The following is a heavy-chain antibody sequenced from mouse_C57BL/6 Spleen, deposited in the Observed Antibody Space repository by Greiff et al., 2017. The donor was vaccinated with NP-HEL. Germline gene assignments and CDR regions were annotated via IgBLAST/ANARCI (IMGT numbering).Heavy chain of an antibody. Sequence: VQLQQSGAELVRPGASVKLSCTASGFNIKDDYMHWVKQRPEQGLEWIGWIDPENGDTEYASKFQGKATITADTSSNTAYLQLSSLTSEDTAVDYCTRDAKYFDVWGTGTTVTVSS. CDR2: IDPENGDT. CDR1: GFNIKDDY. J-gene: IGHJ1*03. CDR3: TRDAKYFDV. V-gene: IGHV14-4*01. D-gene: IGHD3-3*01.